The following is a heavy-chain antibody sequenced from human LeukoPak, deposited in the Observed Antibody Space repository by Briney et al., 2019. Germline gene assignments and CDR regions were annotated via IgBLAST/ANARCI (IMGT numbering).Heavy chain of an antibody. V-gene: IGHV3-30*01. D-gene: IGHD5-18*01. Sequence: GRSLRLSCAASGFTFGSYAVHWVRQAPGKGLEWVELISKDGSNKYYADSVKGRFTISRDNSKNTLYLQMNSLRVEDTAMYYCARDPTGGYSYGLLDYWGQGTLVTVSS. CDR2: ISKDGSNK. CDR3: ARDPTGGYSYGLLDY. J-gene: IGHJ4*02. CDR1: GFTFGSYA.